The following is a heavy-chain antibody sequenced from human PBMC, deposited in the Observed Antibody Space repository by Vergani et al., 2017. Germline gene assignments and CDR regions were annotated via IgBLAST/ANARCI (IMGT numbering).Heavy chain of an antibody. CDR1: GDSVISTDYH. CDR3: ASKRGACRAAYCHSYDF. D-gene: IGHD2-15*01. J-gene: IGHJ4*02. Sequence: QVQLQESGPGLVKPSETLSLTCTVSGDSVISTDYHWGWTRQPPGKGLEWIGSMDYSGSTSYNPSLESRIPISFETPKNQFSLRLTSVTAADTAVYYCASKRGACRAAYCHSYDFWGPGTLVGVSS. V-gene: IGHV4-39*01. CDR2: MDYSGST.